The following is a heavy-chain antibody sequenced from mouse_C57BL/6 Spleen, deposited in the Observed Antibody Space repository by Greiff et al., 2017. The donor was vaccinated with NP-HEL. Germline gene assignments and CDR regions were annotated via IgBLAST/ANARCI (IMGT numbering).Heavy chain of an antibody. V-gene: IGHV1-82*01. D-gene: IGHD1-1*01. CDR1: GYAFSSSW. J-gene: IGHJ2*01. CDR3: VSEASTVVAHFDY. CDR2: IYPGDGDT. Sequence: QVQLQQSGPELVKPGASVKISCKASGYAFSSSWMNWVKQRPGKGLEWIGRIYPGDGDTNYNGKFKGKATLTADRSSSTAYMQLSSLTSEDSAVYVCVSEASTVVAHFDYWGKGTTLTVAS.